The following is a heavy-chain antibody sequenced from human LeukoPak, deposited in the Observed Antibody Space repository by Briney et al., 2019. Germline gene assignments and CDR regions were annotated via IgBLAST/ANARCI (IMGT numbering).Heavy chain of an antibody. CDR3: ANGLYYMDV. CDR2: ISDSGGST. Sequence: GGSLRLSCAASGFTFSSYAMSWVRQAPGKGLEWVSTISDSGGSTYYADSVKGRFTISRDNSKNTLYLQMNSLRAKDTAVYYCANGLYYMDVWGKGTTVTVSS. J-gene: IGHJ6*03. CDR1: GFTFSSYA. V-gene: IGHV3-23*01.